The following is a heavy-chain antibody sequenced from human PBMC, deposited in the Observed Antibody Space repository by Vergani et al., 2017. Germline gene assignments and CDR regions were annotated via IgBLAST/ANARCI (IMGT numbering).Heavy chain of an antibody. Sequence: QVQLQESGPGLVKPSQTLSLTCTVSGGSISSGSYYWSWIRQPAGKGLEWIGRIYTIGSTNYNPSLKSRVTISVDKSKNQFSLKLRSVTAADTAVYYCAGGRPTTGAYFDCWGQGTLVTVSS. CDR1: GGSISSGSYY. CDR2: IYTIGST. CDR3: AGGRPTTGAYFDC. V-gene: IGHV4-61*02. D-gene: IGHD1-1*01. J-gene: IGHJ4*02.